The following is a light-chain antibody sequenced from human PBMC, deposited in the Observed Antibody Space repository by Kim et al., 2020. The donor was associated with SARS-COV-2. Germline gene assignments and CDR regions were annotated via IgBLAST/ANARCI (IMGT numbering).Light chain of an antibody. V-gene: IGLV3-21*04. J-gene: IGLJ3*02. CDR2: YDS. CDR1: NIEGKS. Sequence: APGKTARITRGGNNIEGKSEHPYQQEPAQDPVLIIYYDSDRPSEIPERFSGSNSGNTATVTNSRIEAGDEADDYCQVWDSSSDHPVIGGGTQLTVL. CDR3: QVWDSSSDHPV.